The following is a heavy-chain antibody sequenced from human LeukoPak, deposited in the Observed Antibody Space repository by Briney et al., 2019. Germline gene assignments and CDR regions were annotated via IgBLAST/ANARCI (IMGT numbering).Heavy chain of an antibody. J-gene: IGHJ4*02. Sequence: HPGGSLRLSCAASGFTFSSYAMSWVRQAPGKGLEWVSSINGNDYRTFYADSVKGRFTISRDNSKNTLFVQMDSLRAEDTAVYYCAKDYGSGDSSPYPFDNWGQGTLVTVSS. V-gene: IGHV3-23*01. CDR3: AKDYGSGDSSPYPFDN. CDR1: GFTFSSYA. D-gene: IGHD3-10*01. CDR2: INGNDYRT.